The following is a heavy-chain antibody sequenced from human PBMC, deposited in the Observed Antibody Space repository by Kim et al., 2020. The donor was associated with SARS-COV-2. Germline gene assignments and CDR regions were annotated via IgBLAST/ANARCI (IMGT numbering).Heavy chain of an antibody. J-gene: IGHJ4*02. CDR1: GGTLTNYA. D-gene: IGHD5-12*01. Sequence: SVKVSCKTPGGTLTNYAVSWVRQAPGQGLEWMGGDIPVSDSLKSTQKFQGRVSFTTDESTNTAYMELSSLKSEDTAVYYCVRDISGLFDSWGQGTLVTVSA. CDR2: DIPVSDSL. V-gene: IGHV1-69*05. CDR3: VRDISGLFDS.